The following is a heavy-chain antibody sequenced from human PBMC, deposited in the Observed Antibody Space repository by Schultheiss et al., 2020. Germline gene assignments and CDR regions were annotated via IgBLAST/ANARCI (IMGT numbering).Heavy chain of an antibody. Sequence: SQTLSLTCAISGDSVSSNSAAWNWIRQSPSRGLEWLGRTYYRSKWYNDYAVSVKSRITINPDTSKNQFSLKLSSVTAADTAVYYCARDSRDYDFWSGYYGFFYYYGMDVWGQGTTVTVSS. J-gene: IGHJ6*02. D-gene: IGHD3-3*01. CDR1: GDSVSSNSAA. V-gene: IGHV6-1*01. CDR3: ARDSRDYDFWSGYYGFFYYYGMDV. CDR2: TYYRSKWYN.